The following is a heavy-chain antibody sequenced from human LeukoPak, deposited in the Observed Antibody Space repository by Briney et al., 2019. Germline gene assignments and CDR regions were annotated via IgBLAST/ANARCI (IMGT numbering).Heavy chain of an antibody. J-gene: IGHJ3*02. V-gene: IGHV4-59*01. CDR2: IYYNGRT. CDR1: GGSINSYY. CDR3: ARSIAVAGNDAFDI. Sequence: SETLSLTCTASGGSINSYYWSWIRQPPGKGLEWIGYIYYNGRTNYNPSLKSRVTISVDTSENQFSLKLTSVTAADTAVYYCARSIAVAGNDAFDIWGRGTMVTVSS. D-gene: IGHD6-19*01.